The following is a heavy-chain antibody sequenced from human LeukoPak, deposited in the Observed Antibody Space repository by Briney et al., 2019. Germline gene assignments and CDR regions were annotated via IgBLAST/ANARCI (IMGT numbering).Heavy chain of an antibody. CDR1: GGTFSSYT. CDR3: ASEEVRELPHFDY. CDR2: IIPILGIA. D-gene: IGHD1-26*01. J-gene: IGHJ4*02. Sequence: SVKVSCKASGGTFSSYTISWVRQAPGQGLEWMGRIIPILGIANYAQKFQGRVTITADKSTSTAYMELSSLRSEDTAVYYCASEEVRELPHFDYWGQGTLVTVSS. V-gene: IGHV1-69*02.